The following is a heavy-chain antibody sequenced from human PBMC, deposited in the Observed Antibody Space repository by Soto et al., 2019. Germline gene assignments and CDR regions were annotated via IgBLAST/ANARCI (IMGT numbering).Heavy chain of an antibody. J-gene: IGHJ5*02. CDR3: ARDEVDFWSSNNWFDP. CDR1: GGSISSGDYY. V-gene: IGHV4-61*08. D-gene: IGHD3-3*01. Sequence: PSETLSLTCTVSGGSISSGDYYWSWIRQPPGKGLEWIGYIYHSGSTKYNPSLKGRVTMSVDTSKNQFSLQLSSVTAADTAVYYCARDEVDFWSSNNWFDPWGQGALVTVSS. CDR2: IYHSGST.